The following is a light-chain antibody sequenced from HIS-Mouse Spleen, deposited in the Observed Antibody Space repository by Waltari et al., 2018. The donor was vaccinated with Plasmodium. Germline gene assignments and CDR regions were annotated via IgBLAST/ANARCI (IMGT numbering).Light chain of an antibody. CDR1: QSVSIN. J-gene: IGKJ3*01. V-gene: IGKV3-15*01. CDR2: GAS. Sequence: EIVMTQSPATLSVSPGASATLSCRASQSVSINLAWYQQKPVQAPRLLIYGASTRATGIPARFSGSGSGTEFTLTISSLQSEDFAVYYCQQYNNWSFTFGPGTKVDIK. CDR3: QQYNNWSFT.